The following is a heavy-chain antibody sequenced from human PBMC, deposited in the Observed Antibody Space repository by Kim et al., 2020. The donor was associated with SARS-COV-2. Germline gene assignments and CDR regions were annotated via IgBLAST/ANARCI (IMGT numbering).Heavy chain of an antibody. CDR1: GFTFGDYA. CDR3: TRDRPYPDY. Sequence: GGSLRLSCTASGFTFGDYAMSWVRQAPGKGLEWVGFIRSKVYGGTTEHAASVKGRFTISRDDSKSIAYLQMNSLKTEDTAVYYCTRDRPYPDYWGQGTLVIVSS. CDR2: IRSKVYGGTT. V-gene: IGHV3-49*04. J-gene: IGHJ4*02.